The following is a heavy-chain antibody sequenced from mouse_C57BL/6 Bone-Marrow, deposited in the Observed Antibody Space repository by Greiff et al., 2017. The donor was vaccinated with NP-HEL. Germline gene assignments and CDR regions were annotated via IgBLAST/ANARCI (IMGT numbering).Heavy chain of an antibody. CDR1: GYTFTSYG. CDR3: ARGDYYYGSSYWYFDV. CDR2: IYPRSGNT. D-gene: IGHD1-1*01. V-gene: IGHV1-81*01. Sequence: QVQLQQSGAELARPGASVKLSCKASGYTFTSYGISWVKQRTGQGLEWIGEIYPRSGNTYYNEKFKGKATLTADKSSSTAYMELRSLTSEDSAVYFCARGDYYYGSSYWYFDVWGTGTTVTVSS. J-gene: IGHJ1*03.